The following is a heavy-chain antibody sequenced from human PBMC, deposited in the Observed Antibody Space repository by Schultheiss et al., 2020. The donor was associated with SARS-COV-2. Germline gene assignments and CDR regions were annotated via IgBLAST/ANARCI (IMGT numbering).Heavy chain of an antibody. Sequence: GESLKISCKGSGYSFTRYWIGWVRQMPGKGLEWMGIIYPGDSDIRYSPSFQGQVTISADKSISTAYLQWSSLKASDTAMYYFASRGDNSAFDIWGQGTMVTVSS. D-gene: IGHD4-17*01. CDR3: ASRGDNSAFDI. CDR1: GYSFTRYW. J-gene: IGHJ3*02. CDR2: IYPGDSDI. V-gene: IGHV5-51*01.